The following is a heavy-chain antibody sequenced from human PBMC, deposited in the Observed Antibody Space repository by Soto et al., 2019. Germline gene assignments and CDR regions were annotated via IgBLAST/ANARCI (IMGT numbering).Heavy chain of an antibody. V-gene: IGHV3-15*01. J-gene: IGHJ6*02. CDR2: IKSKTDGGTT. CDR3: TTDSSMFQNYGMDV. Sequence: LRLSCAASGFTFSNAWMSWVRQAPGKGLEWVGRIKSKTDGGTTDYAAPVKGRFTISRDDSKNTLYLQMNSLKTEDTAVYYCTTDSSMFQNYGMDVWGQGTTVTVSS. D-gene: IGHD3-10*02. CDR1: GFTFSNAW.